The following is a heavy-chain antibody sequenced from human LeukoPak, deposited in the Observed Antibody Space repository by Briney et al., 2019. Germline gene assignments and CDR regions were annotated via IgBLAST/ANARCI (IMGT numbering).Heavy chain of an antibody. V-gene: IGHV5-51*01. J-gene: IGHJ4*02. Sequence: GESLKISCKGSGYSFTSYWIGWVRQMPGKGLEWMGIIYPGDSGTKYSPSFQHQVTMSFDESTTTDYLQWSRLRASDSAIYYCARGGTYRYGSSDYWGQGTLVTVSS. CDR3: ARGGTYRYGSSDY. CDR2: IYPGDSGT. CDR1: GYSFTSYW. D-gene: IGHD5-18*01.